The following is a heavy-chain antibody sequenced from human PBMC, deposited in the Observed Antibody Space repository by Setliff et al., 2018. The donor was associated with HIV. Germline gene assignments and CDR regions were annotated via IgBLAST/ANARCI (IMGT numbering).Heavy chain of an antibody. J-gene: IGHJ4*02. CDR1: GGSFSGYY. CDR3: TIPASSLAPN. V-gene: IGHV4-34*01. CDR2: INHSGST. Sequence: PSETLSLTCAVYGGSFSGYYWTWIRQPPGKGLEWIGQINHSGSTNYNPSLKSRVTMSVDRSKNQISLKLTSVTAADTAVYYCTIPASSLAPNWGRGTQVTVSS.